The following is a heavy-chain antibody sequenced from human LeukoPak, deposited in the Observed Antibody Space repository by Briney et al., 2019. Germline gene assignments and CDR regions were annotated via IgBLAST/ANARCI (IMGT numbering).Heavy chain of an antibody. D-gene: IGHD4-17*01. J-gene: IGHJ3*02. CDR1: GFTFSSYS. V-gene: IGHV3-21*01. CDR2: ISSSSSYI. CDR3: TTVTFDAFDI. Sequence: GGSLRLSCAASGFTFSSYSMNWVRQAPGKGLEWVSCISSSSSYIYYGDSVKGRFTTSRDNAKNSLYLQMNSLRAEDTAVYYCTTVTFDAFDIWGQGTMVTVSS.